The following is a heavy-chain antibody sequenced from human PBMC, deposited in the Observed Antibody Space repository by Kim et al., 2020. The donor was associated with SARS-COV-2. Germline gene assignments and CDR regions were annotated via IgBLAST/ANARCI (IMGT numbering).Heavy chain of an antibody. CDR2: IYYSGST. CDR1: GGSISSYY. V-gene: IGHV4-59*13. J-gene: IGHJ4*02. CDR3: ARYGRRRNFDY. D-gene: IGHD3-10*01. Sequence: SETLSLTCTVSGGSISSYYWSWIRQPPGKGLEWIGYIYYSGSTNYNPSLKSRVTISVDTSKNQFSLKLSSVTAADTAVYYCARYGRRRNFDYWGQGTLVT.